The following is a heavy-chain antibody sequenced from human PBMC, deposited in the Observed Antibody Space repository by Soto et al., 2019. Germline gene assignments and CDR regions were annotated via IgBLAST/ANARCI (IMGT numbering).Heavy chain of an antibody. V-gene: IGHV3-7*01. CDR1: GFTFGSYW. D-gene: IGHD3-22*01. CDR2: INQDGSGE. J-gene: IGHJ3*01. CDR3: ARDQLYYNDISGRPLNAFDV. Sequence: PGGSLRLSCAGSGFTFGSYWMSWVRQAPGKGLEWVANINQDGSGEYYVDSVKGRFTISRDNSKNTLYLQMNSLRAEDTAVYYCARDQLYYNDISGRPLNAFDVWGQGTMVTVSS.